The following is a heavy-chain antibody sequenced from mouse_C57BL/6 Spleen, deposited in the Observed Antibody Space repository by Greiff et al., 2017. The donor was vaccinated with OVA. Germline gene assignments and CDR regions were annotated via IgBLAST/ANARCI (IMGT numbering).Heavy chain of an antibody. CDR2: IHPNSGST. CDR3: ARGAGGGRWLLPYYVDY. J-gene: IGHJ2*01. V-gene: IGHV1-64*01. Sequence: QVQLQQPGAELVKPGASVKLSCKASGYTFTSYWMHWVKQRPGQGLEWIGMIHPNSGSTNYNEKFKSKATLTVDKSSSTAYMQLSSLTSEDSAVYYCARGAGGGRWLLPYYVDYWGQGTTLTVSS. CDR1: GYTFTSYW. D-gene: IGHD2-3*01.